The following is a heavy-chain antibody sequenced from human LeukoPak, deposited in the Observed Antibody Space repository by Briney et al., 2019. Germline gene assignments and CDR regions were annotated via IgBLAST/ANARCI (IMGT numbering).Heavy chain of an antibody. J-gene: IGHJ4*02. CDR1: GLTVSSNY. CDR3: AREITDIAYY. Sequence: GRCLRLSCAVSGLTVSSNYMSWVRHPPGKGREWVAAIYSGGSTYYADSVKGRFTISRDNSKNTLYLQMNSLRAEDTAVYYCAREITDIAYYWGQGTLVTVSS. V-gene: IGHV3-53*01. CDR2: IYSGGST. D-gene: IGHD2-15*01.